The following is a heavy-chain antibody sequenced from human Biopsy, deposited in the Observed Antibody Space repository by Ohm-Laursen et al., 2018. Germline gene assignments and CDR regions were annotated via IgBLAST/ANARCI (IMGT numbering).Heavy chain of an antibody. CDR3: ARDYDTSGYYYVS. CDR2: IFYRGST. CDR1: GGSISNNNYY. J-gene: IGHJ5*02. V-gene: IGHV4-39*01. D-gene: IGHD3-22*01. Sequence: TLSLTCPVSGGSISNNNYYWGWTRQPPGKGLEWIGSIFYRGSTHYKPPLKSRVNISVDTSKNQFSLKLNSVTAADTAVYYCARDYDTSGYYYVSWGQGTLVTVSS.